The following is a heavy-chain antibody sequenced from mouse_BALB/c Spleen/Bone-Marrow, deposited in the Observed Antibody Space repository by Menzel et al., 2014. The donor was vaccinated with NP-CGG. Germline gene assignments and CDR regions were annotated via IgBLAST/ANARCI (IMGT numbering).Heavy chain of an antibody. Sequence: VNLVESAAELARPGASVKMSCKASGYTFTSYTMHWVKQRPGQGLEWIGYINPSNGYTEYNQKFKDKTTLTVDKSSSTTYMQLSSLTSEDSAVYYCARPRYFDYWGQGTTLTVSS. CDR1: GYTFTSYT. CDR3: ARPRYFDY. CDR2: INPSNGYT. J-gene: IGHJ2*01. V-gene: IGHV1-4*02.